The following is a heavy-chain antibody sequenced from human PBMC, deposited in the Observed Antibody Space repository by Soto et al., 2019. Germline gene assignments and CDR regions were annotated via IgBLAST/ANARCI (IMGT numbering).Heavy chain of an antibody. V-gene: IGHV3-33*01. D-gene: IGHD3-10*01. CDR1: GFTFSSYG. CDR3: ARDYGSGSSKGYLYYGMDV. Sequence: PGGSLRLSCAASGFTFSSYGMHWVRQAPGKGLEWVAVIWYDGSNKYYADSVKGRFTISRDNSKNTLYLQMNSLRAEDTAVYYCARDYGSGSSKGYLYYGMDVWGQGTTVTVSS. CDR2: IWYDGSNK. J-gene: IGHJ6*02.